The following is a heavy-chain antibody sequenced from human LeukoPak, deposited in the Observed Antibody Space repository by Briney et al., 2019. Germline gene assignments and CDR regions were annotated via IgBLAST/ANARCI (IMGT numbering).Heavy chain of an antibody. CDR1: GFTFSSYG. J-gene: IGHJ6*03. CDR3: AKDIRVVTAKDFENYYYYYMDV. D-gene: IGHD5-18*01. Sequence: PGGSLRLSCAASGFTFSSYGMHWVRQAPGKGLEWVAFIRYDGSNKYYADSVKGRFTISRDNSKNTLCLQMNSLRAEDTAVYYCAKDIRVVTAKDFENYYYYYMDVWGKGTTVTVSS. V-gene: IGHV3-30*02. CDR2: IRYDGSNK.